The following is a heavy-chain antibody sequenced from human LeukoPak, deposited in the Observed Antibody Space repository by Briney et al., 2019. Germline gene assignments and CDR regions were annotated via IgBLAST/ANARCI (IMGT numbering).Heavy chain of an antibody. J-gene: IGHJ4*02. Sequence: SETLSLTCTVSGGSINSGDYYWGWIRQPPGKGLEWIGSIYYSGSTYYNPSLKSRVTISVDTSKNQFSLKLSSVTAADTAVYYCARDKLEGSYSSSWRPFDYWGQGTLVTVSS. V-gene: IGHV4-39*07. CDR2: IYYSGST. D-gene: IGHD6-13*01. CDR1: GGSINSGDYY. CDR3: ARDKLEGSYSSSWRPFDY.